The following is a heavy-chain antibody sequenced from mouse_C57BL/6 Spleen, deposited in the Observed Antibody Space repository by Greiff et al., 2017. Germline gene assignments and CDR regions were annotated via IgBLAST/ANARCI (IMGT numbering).Heavy chain of an antibody. Sequence: EVKVEESGPGLVKPSQSLSLTCSVTGYSITSGYYWNWIRQFPGNKLEWMGYISYDGSNNYNPSLKNRISITRDTSKNQFFLKLNSVTTEDTATYYCARGLLRGYFDVWGTGTTVTVSS. CDR2: ISYDGSN. V-gene: IGHV3-6*01. CDR3: ARGLLRGYFDV. CDR1: GYSITSGYY. D-gene: IGHD1-1*01. J-gene: IGHJ1*03.